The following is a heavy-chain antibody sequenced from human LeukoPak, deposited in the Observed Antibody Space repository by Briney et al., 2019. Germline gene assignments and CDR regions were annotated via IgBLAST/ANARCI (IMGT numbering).Heavy chain of an antibody. V-gene: IGHV1-69*04. Sequence: SVKVSCKASGGTFSSYAISWVRQAPGQGLEWMGRIIPILGIANYAQKFQGRVTITADKSTSTAYMELSSLRSEDTAVYYCARVPPGDYDSSGYPDYWGQGTLVTVSS. CDR1: GGTFSSYA. CDR3: ARVPPGDYDSSGYPDY. D-gene: IGHD3-22*01. CDR2: IIPILGIA. J-gene: IGHJ4*02.